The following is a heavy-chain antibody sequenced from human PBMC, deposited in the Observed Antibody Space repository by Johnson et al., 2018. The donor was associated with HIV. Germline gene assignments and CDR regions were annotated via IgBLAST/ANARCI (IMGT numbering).Heavy chain of an antibody. J-gene: IGHJ3*02. V-gene: IGHV3-48*02. CDR2: ISWNSGSI. D-gene: IGHD3-10*01. CDR3: YCTDHFGAGSESKGTFDI. Sequence: EVQLVESGGGLVPPGGSLRLSCAASGFSVSTSYMTWVRQAPGKGLEWVSGISWNSGSIGYVDSVKGRLTISRDNAKNSLYLQVNSLRQDDTAVYSCYCTDHFGAGSESKGTFDIWGQGTMVTVSS. CDR1: GFSVSTSY.